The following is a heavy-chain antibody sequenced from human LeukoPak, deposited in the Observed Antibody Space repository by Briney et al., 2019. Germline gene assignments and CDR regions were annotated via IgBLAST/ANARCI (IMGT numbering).Heavy chain of an antibody. J-gene: IGHJ4*02. Sequence: ASVKVSCKASGGTFSSYAISWVRQAPGQGLEWMGRIIPIFGTANYAQKFQGRVTITTDESTSTAYMELSSLRSEDTAVYYCASRLYYDSSGQNDYWGQGTLVTLSS. CDR2: IIPIFGTA. D-gene: IGHD3-22*01. V-gene: IGHV1-69*05. CDR1: GGTFSSYA. CDR3: ASRLYYDSSGQNDY.